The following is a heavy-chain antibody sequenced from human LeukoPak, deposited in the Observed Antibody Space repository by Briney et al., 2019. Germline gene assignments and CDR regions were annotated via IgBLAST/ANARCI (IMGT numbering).Heavy chain of an antibody. V-gene: IGHV3-49*03. CDR3: TRDLARYGSGSYSD. D-gene: IGHD3-10*01. Sequence: GGSLRLSCTASGFTFGDYAMSWFRQAPGKGLEWVGFIRSKAYGGTTEYAASVKGRFTISRDDSKSIAYLQMNSLKTEDTAVYYCTRDLARYGSGSYSDWGQGTLVTVSS. CDR1: GFTFGDYA. J-gene: IGHJ4*02. CDR2: IRSKAYGGTT.